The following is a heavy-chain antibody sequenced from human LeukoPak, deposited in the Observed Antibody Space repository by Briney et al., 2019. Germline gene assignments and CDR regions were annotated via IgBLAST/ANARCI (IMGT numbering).Heavy chain of an antibody. CDR1: GGTFSSYA. CDR2: INPSGGST. Sequence: ASVKVSCKASGGTFSSYAISWVRQAPGQGLEWMGIINPSGGSTSYAQKFQGRVTMTRVTSTSTVYMELSSLRSEDTAVYYCARGGLKYGDYNNWFDPWGQGTLVTVPS. CDR3: ARGGLKYGDYNNWFDP. D-gene: IGHD4-17*01. V-gene: IGHV1-46*01. J-gene: IGHJ5*02.